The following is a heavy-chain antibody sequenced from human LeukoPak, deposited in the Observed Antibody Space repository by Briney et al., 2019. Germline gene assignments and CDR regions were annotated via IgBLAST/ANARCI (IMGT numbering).Heavy chain of an antibody. D-gene: IGHD3-9*01. V-gene: IGHV1-69*04. CDR3: ACDILTGYYLVDY. CDR1: GGTFSSCA. Sequence: ASVKVSCKAFGGTFSSCAISWVRQAPGQGLEWMGRIIPILGIANYAQKFQGRVTITADKSTSTAYMELSSLRSEDTAVYYCACDILTGYYLVDYWGQGTLVTVSS. CDR2: IIPILGIA. J-gene: IGHJ4*02.